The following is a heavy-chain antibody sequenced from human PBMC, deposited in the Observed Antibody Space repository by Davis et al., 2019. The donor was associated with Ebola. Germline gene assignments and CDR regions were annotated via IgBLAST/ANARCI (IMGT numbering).Heavy chain of an antibody. D-gene: IGHD3-22*01. V-gene: IGHV4-39*07. J-gene: IGHJ4*02. CDR1: GASISSSNFY. Sequence: MPSETLSLTCTVSGASISSSNFYWVWIRQPPGKKLEWIASMYYRGSTYYYPSLKSRVTMSVDTSKNQFSLKLSSVTAADTAVYYCARGVSDYYYDSSGYYSRLSNFDYWGQGTLVTVSS. CDR3: ARGVSDYYYDSSGYYSRLSNFDY. CDR2: MYYRGST.